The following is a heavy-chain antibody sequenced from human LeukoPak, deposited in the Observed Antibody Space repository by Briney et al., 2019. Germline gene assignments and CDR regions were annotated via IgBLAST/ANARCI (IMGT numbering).Heavy chain of an antibody. D-gene: IGHD5-18*01. J-gene: IGHJ4*02. CDR2: IYSGGST. CDR3: ARRRGYSYGVLDY. V-gene: IGHV3-53*01. Sequence: GGSLRLSCAASGFTFSSYAMSWVRQAPGKGLEWVSVIYSGGSTYYADSVKGRFTISRDNSKNTLYLQMNSLRAEDTAVYYCARRRGYSYGVLDYWGQGTLVTVSS. CDR1: GFTFSSYA.